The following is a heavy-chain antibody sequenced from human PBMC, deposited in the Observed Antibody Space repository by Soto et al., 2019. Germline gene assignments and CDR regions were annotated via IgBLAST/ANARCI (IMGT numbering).Heavy chain of an antibody. CDR3: ARDKVAGTYNYYYYGMDV. V-gene: IGHV1-69*12. CDR1: GGTFSSYA. D-gene: IGHD6-19*01. CDR2: IIPIFGTA. Sequence: QVQLVQSGAEVKKPGSSVKVSCKASGGTFSSYAISWVRQAPGQGLEWMGGIIPIFGTANYAQKFQGRVTITADEYTSTAYMELSSLRSEDTAVYYCARDKVAGTYNYYYYGMDVWGRGTTVTVSS. J-gene: IGHJ6*02.